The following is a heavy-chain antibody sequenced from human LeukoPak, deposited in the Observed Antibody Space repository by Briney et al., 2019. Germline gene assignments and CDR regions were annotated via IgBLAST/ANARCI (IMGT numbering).Heavy chain of an antibody. J-gene: IGHJ6*03. CDR2: IIPIFGTA. CDR3: ARDESYCSSTSCYRDYCYMDV. CDR1: GGTFSSYA. D-gene: IGHD2-2*01. V-gene: IGHV1-69*05. Sequence: ASVKVSCKASGGTFSSYAISWVRQAPGQGLEWMGGIIPIFGTANYAQKFQGRVTITTDESTSTAYMELSSLRSEDTAVYYCARDESYCSSTSCYRDYCYMDVWGKGTTVTVSS.